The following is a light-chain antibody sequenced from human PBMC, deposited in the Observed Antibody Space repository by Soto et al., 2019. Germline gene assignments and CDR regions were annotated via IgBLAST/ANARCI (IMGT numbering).Light chain of an antibody. CDR3: QSYDSTLSCSG. V-gene: IGLV1-40*01. Sequence: QAVVTQPPSVSGAPGQRVTISCTGSSSNIGAGYDVHWYQQLPGPAPKLLIYGNSNRPSGVPDRFSGSKSGTSASLAITGLQAEDEADYYCQSYDSTLSCSGFGGGTKLTVL. CDR1: SSNIGAGYD. CDR2: GNS. J-gene: IGLJ3*02.